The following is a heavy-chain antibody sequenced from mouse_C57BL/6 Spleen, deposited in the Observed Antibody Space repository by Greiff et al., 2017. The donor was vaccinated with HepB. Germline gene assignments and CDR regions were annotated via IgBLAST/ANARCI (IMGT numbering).Heavy chain of an antibody. J-gene: IGHJ2*01. D-gene: IGHD1-1*01. CDR2: INPSNGGT. Sequence: QVQLQHPGTELVKPGASVKLSCKASGYTFTSYWMHWVKQRPGQGLEWIGNINPSNGGTNYNEKFKSKATLTVDKSSSTAYMQLSSLTSEDSAVYYCARAGYGSSYDFDYWGQGTTLTVSS. CDR1: GYTFTSYW. V-gene: IGHV1-53*01. CDR3: ARAGYGSSYDFDY.